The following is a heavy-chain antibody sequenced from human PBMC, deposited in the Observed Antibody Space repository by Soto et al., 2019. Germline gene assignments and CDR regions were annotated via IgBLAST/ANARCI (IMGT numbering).Heavy chain of an antibody. V-gene: IGHV3-74*01. D-gene: IGHD3-9*01. CDR2: INSDGSST. Sequence: GGSLRLSCAASGFTFSIYWMHWVRQAPGKGLVWVSRINSDGSSTSYADSVKGRFTISRDNAKNTLYLQMNSLRAEDTAVYYCARDSGYDILTGSPGYAFDIWGQGTMVTVSS. J-gene: IGHJ3*02. CDR3: ARDSGYDILTGSPGYAFDI. CDR1: GFTFSIYW.